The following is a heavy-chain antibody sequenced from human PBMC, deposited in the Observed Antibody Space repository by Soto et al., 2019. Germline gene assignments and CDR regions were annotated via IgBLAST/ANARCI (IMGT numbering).Heavy chain of an antibody. CDR2: TRNKANSYTT. V-gene: IGHV3-72*01. CDR1: GFTFSDHY. J-gene: IGHJ4*02. D-gene: IGHD3-10*01. CDR3: ARTLYYYGSGSYRD. Sequence: EVQLVESGGGLVQPGGSLRLSCAASGFTFSDHYMDWVRQAPGKGLEWVGRTRNKANSYTTEYAASVKGRFTISRDDSKNSLYLHVNSLKTEDTAVYYCARTLYYYGSGSYRDWGQGTLVTVSS.